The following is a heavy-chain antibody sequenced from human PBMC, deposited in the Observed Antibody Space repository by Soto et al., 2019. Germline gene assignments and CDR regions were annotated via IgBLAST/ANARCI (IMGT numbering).Heavy chain of an antibody. Sequence: EASVKVSCKASGYTFTGYYMHWVRRAPGQGLEWMGWINPNSGGTNYAQKFQGWVTMTRDTSISTAYMELSRLRSDDTAVYYCARVGVYDFLTGPDYYVRDFWGQGTPVTVSS. D-gene: IGHD3-9*01. V-gene: IGHV1-2*04. CDR1: GYTFTGYY. J-gene: IGHJ6*02. CDR2: INPNSGGT. CDR3: ARVGVYDFLTGPDYYVRDF.